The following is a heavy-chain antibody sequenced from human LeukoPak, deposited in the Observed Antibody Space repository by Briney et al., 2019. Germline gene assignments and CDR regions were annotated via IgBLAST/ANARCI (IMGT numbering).Heavy chain of an antibody. D-gene: IGHD2-2*01. CDR1: GFIFTNYG. CDR2: ITGSGTNT. Sequence: GSLRLSCAASGFIFTNYGFSWVRQAPGKGLGWVSGITGSGTNTYYADSVKGRFTISRENAKNSFYLQMNGLRAEDTAVYYCAGQARPGAAEGAFDIWGQGTMVTVSS. V-gene: IGHV3-21*06. J-gene: IGHJ3*02. CDR3: AGQARPGAAEGAFDI.